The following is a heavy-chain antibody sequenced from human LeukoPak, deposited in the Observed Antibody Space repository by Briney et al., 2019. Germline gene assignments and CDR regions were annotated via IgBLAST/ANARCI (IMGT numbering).Heavy chain of an antibody. V-gene: IGHV3-23*01. Sequence: GGSLRLSCAASGFTLSSYGMSWVRQAPGKGLEWVSAISGSDGGTYYADSVKGRFTISRDDAENSLYLQMNNLRAEDTAVYSCARAGVTNQLGQTYWYFDLWGRGTLVTVSS. J-gene: IGHJ2*01. CDR2: ISGSDGGT. D-gene: IGHD1/OR15-1a*01. CDR1: GFTLSSYG. CDR3: ARAGVTNQLGQTYWYFDL.